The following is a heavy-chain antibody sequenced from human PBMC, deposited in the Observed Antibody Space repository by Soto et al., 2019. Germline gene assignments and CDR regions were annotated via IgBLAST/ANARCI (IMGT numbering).Heavy chain of an antibody. D-gene: IGHD2-15*01. J-gene: IGHJ4*02. CDR2: INPNSGGT. CDR1: GYNFIGYY. V-gene: IGHV1-2*02. CDR3: AGGPGAFDFDF. Sequence: ASVKVSFKASGYNFIGYYMHWVRQAPGQGLEWMGWINPNSGGTKYAQKFQGRVTMTRDTSISTAYMELSRLRSDETAVYYCAGGPGAFDFDFWGQGTLVTVSS.